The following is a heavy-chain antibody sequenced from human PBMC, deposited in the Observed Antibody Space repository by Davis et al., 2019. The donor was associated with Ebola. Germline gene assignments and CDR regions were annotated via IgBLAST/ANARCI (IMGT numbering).Heavy chain of an antibody. CDR2: ISGSGGST. D-gene: IGHD2-15*01. J-gene: IGHJ4*02. Sequence: GESLKISCAASGFTFSSYAMSWVRQAPGKGLEWVSAISGSGGSTYYADSVKGRFTISRDNSKNTLYLQMNSLRAEDTAVYYCAKDLYSSRNGGGSCYGYWGQGTLVTVSS. V-gene: IGHV3-23*01. CDR3: AKDLYSSRNGGGSCYGY. CDR1: GFTFSSYA.